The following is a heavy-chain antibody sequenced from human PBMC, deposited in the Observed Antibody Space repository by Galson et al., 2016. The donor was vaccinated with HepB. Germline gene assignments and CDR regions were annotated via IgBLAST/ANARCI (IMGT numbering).Heavy chain of an antibody. J-gene: IGHJ2*01. CDR2: ISTSSSTI. V-gene: IGHV3-48*02. D-gene: IGHD1-7*01. CDR3: AKEATATTGAKTKRVWYFDL. CDR1: GFTFSTYW. Sequence: SLRLSCAASGFTFSTYWMHWVRQAPGKGLEWISYISTSSSTIYYADSVKGRFTISRDDATNSLYLQMNSLRDEDTAVYYCAKEATATTGAKTKRVWYFDLWGRGTLVTVSS.